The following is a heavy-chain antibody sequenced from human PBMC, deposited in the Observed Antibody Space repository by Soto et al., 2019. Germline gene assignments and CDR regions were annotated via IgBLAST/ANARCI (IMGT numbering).Heavy chain of an antibody. D-gene: IGHD6-19*01. V-gene: IGHV2-5*02. Sequence: QITLKESGPTLVKPTQTLTLTCTFSGFSLSTSGVGVGWIRQPPGKALEWLALIYWDDDKRYSPSLKSRLTITKDTSKNQVVLTMTNMDPVDTATYHCALTIAVAGYFDYWGQGTLVTVSS. J-gene: IGHJ4*02. CDR2: IYWDDDK. CDR1: GFSLSTSGVG. CDR3: ALTIAVAGYFDY.